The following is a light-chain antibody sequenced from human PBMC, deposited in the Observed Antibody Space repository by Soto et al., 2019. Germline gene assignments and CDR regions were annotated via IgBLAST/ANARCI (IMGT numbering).Light chain of an antibody. Sequence: QAVLTQPPSASGTPGQRVTISCSGSRSNIGSNTVNWYQQLPGSAPKLLIYSNNQRPSGVPDRFSGSKSGTSAPLAISGLRSEDEADYYCAAWDDSLNGFYVFGTGTKVTVL. CDR2: SNN. CDR3: AAWDDSLNGFYV. CDR1: RSNIGSNT. J-gene: IGLJ1*01. V-gene: IGLV1-44*01.